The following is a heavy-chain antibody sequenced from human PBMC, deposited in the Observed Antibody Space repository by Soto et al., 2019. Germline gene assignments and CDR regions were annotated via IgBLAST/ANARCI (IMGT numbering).Heavy chain of an antibody. D-gene: IGHD3-16*01. V-gene: IGHV3-53*02. Sequence: EVQLVETGGGLIQPGGSLRLSCAASGFTVSSNYMNWVRQAPGKGLEWVSVIFSGGNTYYADSVKARFTISRDNSKNMLYLQMNSLKADDTAVYSCARDVGGGYYDYWGQGTLVTVSS. J-gene: IGHJ4*02. CDR2: IFSGGNT. CDR3: ARDVGGGYYDY. CDR1: GFTVSSNY.